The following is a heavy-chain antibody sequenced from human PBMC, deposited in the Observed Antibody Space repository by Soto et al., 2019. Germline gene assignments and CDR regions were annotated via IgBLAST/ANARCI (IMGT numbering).Heavy chain of an antibody. Sequence: ASVKVSCKASGYTFTGYYMHWVRQAPGQGLEWMGWINPNSGGTNYAQKFQGRVTMTRDTSISTAYMELSRLRSDDTAVYYCARDHYYDSSGYCLDYWGQGTLVTVSS. D-gene: IGHD3-22*01. J-gene: IGHJ4*02. V-gene: IGHV1-2*02. CDR3: ARDHYYDSSGYCLDY. CDR1: GYTFTGYY. CDR2: INPNSGGT.